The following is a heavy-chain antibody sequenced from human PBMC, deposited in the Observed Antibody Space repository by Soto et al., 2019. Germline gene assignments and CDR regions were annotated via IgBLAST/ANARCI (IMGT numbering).Heavy chain of an antibody. V-gene: IGHV3-53*01. CDR1: GFTVSSNF. J-gene: IGHJ5*02. Sequence: DVQLVESGGGLIQPGGSLRLSCAASGFTVSSNFMSWVRQAPGKGLEWVSVLFGGGSTYYADSVKGRFTISRDNSKNTLYLQMNSLRAEDTAVYYCARAPAALWFDPWGQGTLVTVSS. CDR3: ARAPAALWFDP. D-gene: IGHD2-2*01. CDR2: LFGGGST.